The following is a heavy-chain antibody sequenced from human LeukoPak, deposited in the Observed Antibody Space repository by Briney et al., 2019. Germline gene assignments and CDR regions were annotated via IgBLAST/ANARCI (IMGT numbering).Heavy chain of an antibody. CDR1: GGSFSGYY. CDR2: INHSGST. D-gene: IGHD3-3*01. J-gene: IGHJ4*02. Sequence: PSETLSLTCAVYGGSFSGYYWSWIRQPPGTGLEWIGEINHSGSTNYNPSLKSRVTISVDTSKNQFSLTLSSVTAADTAVYYCASHFLFYDFWSGYYLGVFDYWGQGTLVTVSS. V-gene: IGHV4-34*01. CDR3: ASHFLFYDFWSGYYLGVFDY.